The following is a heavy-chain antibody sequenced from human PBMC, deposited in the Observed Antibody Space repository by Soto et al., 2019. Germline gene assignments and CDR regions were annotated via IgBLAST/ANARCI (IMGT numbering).Heavy chain of an antibody. CDR1: GDSFSSTIAA. J-gene: IGHJ4*02. D-gene: IGHD6-19*01. V-gene: IGHV6-1*01. CDR2: TYYRSKWYS. CDR3: ARGSYYSGWV. Sequence: PXHTLSLTFAISGDSFSSTIAAWSWIRQSPSRGLEWLGRTYYRSKWYSDYAVSVKSRITINPDTSKNQFSLQLNSVTPEDTAVYYCARGSYYSGWVWGQGTLVTGSS.